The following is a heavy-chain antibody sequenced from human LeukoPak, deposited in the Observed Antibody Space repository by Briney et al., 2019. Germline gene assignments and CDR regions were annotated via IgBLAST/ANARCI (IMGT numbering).Heavy chain of an antibody. V-gene: IGHV1-69*13. CDR3: ARDDSKDYFDY. CDR2: IIPIFGTA. J-gene: IGHJ4*02. Sequence: SVKVSCKASGGTFSSYAISWVRQAPGQGLEWMGGIIPIFGTANYAQKFQGRVTITADEYTSTAYMELSSLRSEDTAVYYCARDDSKDYFDYWGQGTLVPVPS. CDR1: GGTFSSYA. D-gene: IGHD4-11*01.